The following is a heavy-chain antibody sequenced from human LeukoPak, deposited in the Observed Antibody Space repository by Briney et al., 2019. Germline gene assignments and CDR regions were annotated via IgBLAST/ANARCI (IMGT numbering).Heavy chain of an antibody. J-gene: IGHJ6*03. Sequence: SVKVSCKASGYTFSSYGISWVRQAPGQGLEWMGWISAYSGNTHYAQKFQGRVTMTTDTSTTTAYMELRGLRSDDTAVYYCARAEKPNWGNYYYYCMDVWGKGTTVTVSS. CDR2: ISAYSGNT. CDR3: ARAEKPNWGNYYYYCMDV. V-gene: IGHV1-18*01. D-gene: IGHD7-27*01. CDR1: GYTFSSYG.